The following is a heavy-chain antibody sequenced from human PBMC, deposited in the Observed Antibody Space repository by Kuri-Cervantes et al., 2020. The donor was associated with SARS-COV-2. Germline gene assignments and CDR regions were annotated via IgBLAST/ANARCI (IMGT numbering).Heavy chain of an antibody. V-gene: IGHV3-30-3*01. CDR3: ARGCSSTSCYKVLYY. J-gene: IGHJ4*02. Sequence: GESLKISCAASGFTFSSYAMHWVRQAPGKGLEWVAVISYDGSNKYYADSVKGRFTISRDNSKNTLYLQMNSLRAEDTAVYYCARGCSSTSCYKVLYYWGQGTLVTVSS. CDR2: ISYDGSNK. D-gene: IGHD2-2*02. CDR1: GFTFSSYA.